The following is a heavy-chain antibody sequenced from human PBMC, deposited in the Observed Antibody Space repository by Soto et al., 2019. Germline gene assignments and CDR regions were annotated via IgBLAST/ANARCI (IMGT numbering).Heavy chain of an antibody. CDR3: ARGGVSGQLVDWFDP. J-gene: IGHJ5*02. D-gene: IGHD6-6*01. CDR1: GGTFSSYA. CDR2: IIPIFGTA. V-gene: IGHV1-69*13. Sequence: GASVKVSCKASGGTFSSYAISWVRQAPGQGLEWMGGIIPIFGTANYAQKFQGRVTITADESTSTAYMELSSLRSEDTAVYYCARGGVSGQLVDWFDPWGQGTLVTV.